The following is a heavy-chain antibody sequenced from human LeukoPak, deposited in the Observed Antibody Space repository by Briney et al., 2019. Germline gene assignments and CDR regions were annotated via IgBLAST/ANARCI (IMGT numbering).Heavy chain of an antibody. CDR1: GYAFSSYG. CDR3: ARDGRSYYGILTGHPPAFDY. V-gene: IGHV1-18*04. CDR2: ISAYNGDT. Sequence: ASVKVSCTASGYAFSSYGVSWVRQAPGQRLEWMGWISAYNGDTEYAQKLFGRVTMTTDTSTTTAYMELRSLTSEDTTVYYCARDGRSYYGILTGHPPAFDYWGQGTLVTVSS. D-gene: IGHD3-9*01. J-gene: IGHJ4*02.